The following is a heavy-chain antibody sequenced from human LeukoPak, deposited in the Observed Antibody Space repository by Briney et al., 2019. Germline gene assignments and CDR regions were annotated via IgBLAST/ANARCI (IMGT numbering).Heavy chain of an antibody. J-gene: IGHJ3*01. V-gene: IGHV3-23*01. CDR3: ARGESFAFDV. CDR1: GFMFSSSD. Sequence: GGSLRLSCVGSGFMFSSSDMGWVRPAPGKGLEWVSSISRAGDRTYYEDSVKGRFTISRDNSRNTMYLQMNSLRAEDTAVYYCARGESFAFDVWGQGTMVTVSS. CDR2: ISRAGDRT.